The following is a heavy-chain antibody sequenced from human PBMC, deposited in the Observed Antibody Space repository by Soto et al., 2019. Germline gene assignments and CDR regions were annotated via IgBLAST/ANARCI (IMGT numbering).Heavy chain of an antibody. CDR2: IIPIFGTA. J-gene: IGHJ4*02. CDR1: GGTFSSYA. D-gene: IGHD2-2*01. CDR3: ARLTVSAASGVSDY. Sequence: SVKVCCKASGGTFSSYAISWVRQAPGQGLEWMGGIIPIFGTANYAQKFQGRVTITADESTSTAYMELSSLRSEDTAVYYCARLTVSAASGVSDYWGQGTLVTVSS. V-gene: IGHV1-69*13.